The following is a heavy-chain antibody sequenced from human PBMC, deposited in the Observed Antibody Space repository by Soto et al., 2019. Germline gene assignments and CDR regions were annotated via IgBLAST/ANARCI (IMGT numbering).Heavy chain of an antibody. Sequence: ASVKVSCKASGYTFTSYAMHWVRQAPGQRLEWMGWINPGSGGTNYSQKFQGRVTITRDTSVSTAYMELSRLRSEDTAVYYCARDADSSGWADFDYWGQGTLVTVSS. CDR3: ARDADSSGWADFDY. J-gene: IGHJ4*02. CDR2: INPGSGGT. D-gene: IGHD6-19*01. V-gene: IGHV1-3*01. CDR1: GYTFTSYA.